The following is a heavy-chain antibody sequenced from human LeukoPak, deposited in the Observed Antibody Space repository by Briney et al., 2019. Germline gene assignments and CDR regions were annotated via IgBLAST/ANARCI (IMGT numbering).Heavy chain of an antibody. CDR3: ARRVATKPKYFFDS. CDR1: GGSISSYY. V-gene: IGHV4-59*08. J-gene: IGHJ4*02. CDR2: VYYSGVT. D-gene: IGHD5-24*01. Sequence: SETLSLTCTVSGGSISSYYWSWIRQPPGKALEWIGFVYYSGVTKYNPSLESRVTISLDASKNQFSLKLSSVTAADTAMYYCARRVATKPKYFFDSWGQGTLVTVSS.